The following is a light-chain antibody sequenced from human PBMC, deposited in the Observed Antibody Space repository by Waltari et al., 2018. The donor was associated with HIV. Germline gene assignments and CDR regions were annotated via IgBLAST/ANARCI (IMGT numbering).Light chain of an antibody. J-gene: IGKJ1*01. V-gene: IGKV3-15*01. CDR1: RSVSSN. Sequence: EIVMTQYPATLSVSPGERATLSCRASRSVSSNLAWYQQKPGQAPRLLIYGASTRATGIPARFSGSGSGTEFTLTISSLQSEDFAVYYCQQYNNWPPTFGQGTKVEIK. CDR2: GAS. CDR3: QQYNNWPPT.